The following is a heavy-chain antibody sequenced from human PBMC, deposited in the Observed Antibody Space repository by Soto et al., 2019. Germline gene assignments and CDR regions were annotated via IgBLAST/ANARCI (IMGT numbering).Heavy chain of an antibody. V-gene: IGHV1-69*01. CDR2: IIPIFGTA. J-gene: IGHJ4*02. Sequence: QVQLVQSGAEVKKPGSSVKVSCKASGGTFSSYAISWVRQAPGQGLEWMGGIIPIFGTANYAQKFQGRVTITADESTSTAYMELSSLRSEDTAVYYCARDYYDSSGYYLGIDYWGQGTLVTVSS. D-gene: IGHD3-22*01. CDR1: GGTFSSYA. CDR3: ARDYYDSSGYYLGIDY.